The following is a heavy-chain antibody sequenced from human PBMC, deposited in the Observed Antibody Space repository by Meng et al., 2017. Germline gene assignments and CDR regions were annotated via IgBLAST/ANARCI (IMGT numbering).Heavy chain of an antibody. J-gene: IGHJ3*02. V-gene: IGHV5-51*01. Sequence: SCKGSGYSFTSYWIGWVRQMPGKGLEWMGIIYPGDSDTRYSPSFQGQVTISADKSISTAYLQWSSLKASDTAMDYCARPGIAAAGTRAFDIWGQGTMVTVSS. CDR3: ARPGIAAAGTRAFDI. D-gene: IGHD6-13*01. CDR2: IYPGDSDT. CDR1: GYSFTSYW.